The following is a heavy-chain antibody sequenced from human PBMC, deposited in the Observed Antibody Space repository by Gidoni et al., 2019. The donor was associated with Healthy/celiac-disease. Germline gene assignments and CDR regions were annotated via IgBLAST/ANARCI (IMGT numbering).Heavy chain of an antibody. Sequence: EVQLLESGGGLVQPGGSLRLSCAASGFTFSSYAMSWVRQAPGKGLEWVSAISGSGGSTYYADSVKGRFTISRDNSKNTLYLQMNSLRAEDTAVYYCAKASPSGRSSWYLMGFDPWGQGTLVTVSS. J-gene: IGHJ5*02. V-gene: IGHV3-23*01. D-gene: IGHD6-13*01. CDR2: ISGSGGST. CDR3: AKASPSGRSSWYLMGFDP. CDR1: GFTFSSYA.